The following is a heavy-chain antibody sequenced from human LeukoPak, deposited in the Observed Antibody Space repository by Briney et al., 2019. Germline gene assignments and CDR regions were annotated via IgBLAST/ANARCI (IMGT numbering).Heavy chain of an antibody. CDR2: INHSGST. Sequence: SETLSLTCAVYGGSFSGYYWSWIRQPPGKGLEWIGEINHSGSTNYNPSLKSRVTISVDTSKNQFSLKLSSVTAADTAVYYCARHVGEGRRRATRVYYYYMDVWGKGTTVTISS. V-gene: IGHV4-34*01. J-gene: IGHJ6*03. CDR3: ARHVGEGRRRATRVYYYYMDV. D-gene: IGHD1-26*01. CDR1: GGSFSGYY.